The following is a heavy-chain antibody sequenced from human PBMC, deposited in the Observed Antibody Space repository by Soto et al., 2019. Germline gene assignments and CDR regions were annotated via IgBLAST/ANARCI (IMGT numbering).Heavy chain of an antibody. CDR1: GDSVSSNSAA. Sequence: SQTLSLTCAISGDSVSSNSAAWNWIRQSPSRGLEWLGRTYYRSKWYNDYAVSVKSRITINPDTSKNQFSLQLNSVTPEDTAVYYCAREYDFWSGYYYYYYGMVVWGQGTTVTVSS. D-gene: IGHD3-3*01. J-gene: IGHJ6*02. CDR2: TYYRSKWYN. CDR3: AREYDFWSGYYYYYYGMVV. V-gene: IGHV6-1*01.